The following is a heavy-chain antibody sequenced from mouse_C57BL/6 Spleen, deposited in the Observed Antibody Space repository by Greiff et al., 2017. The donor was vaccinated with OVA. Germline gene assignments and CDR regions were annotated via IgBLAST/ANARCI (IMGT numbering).Heavy chain of an antibody. V-gene: IGHV1-22*01. CDR3: ARGPYYGSTHAMDY. D-gene: IGHD1-1*01. CDR1: GYTFTDYN. J-gene: IGHJ4*01. Sequence: EVQLQQSGPELVKPGASVKMSCKASGYTFTDYNMHWVKQSHGKSLEWIGYINPNNGGTSYNQKFKGKATLSVNKSSSTAYMELRSLTSEDSAVYDCARGPYYGSTHAMDYWGQGTSVTVSS. CDR2: INPNNGGT.